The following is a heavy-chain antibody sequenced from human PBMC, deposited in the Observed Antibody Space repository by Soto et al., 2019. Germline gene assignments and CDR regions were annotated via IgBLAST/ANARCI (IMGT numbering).Heavy chain of an antibody. CDR1: GFTFSNAW. CDR2: IKSKTDGGTT. D-gene: IGHD4-4*01. V-gene: IGHV3-15*07. J-gene: IGHJ6*02. CDR3: TTDPTEAYYYYGMDV. Sequence: GALRLSCAASGFTFSNAWMNWVRQAPGRGLEWVGRIKSKTDGGTTDYAAPVKGRFTISRDDSKNTLYQQMNSLKTEDTSVYYCTTDPTEAYYYYGMDVWGQGTTVTVSS.